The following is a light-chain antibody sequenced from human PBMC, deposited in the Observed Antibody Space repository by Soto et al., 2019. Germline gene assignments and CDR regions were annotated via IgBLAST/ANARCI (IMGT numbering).Light chain of an antibody. Sequence: QSAPTQPPSTSGSPGQSVTMSCTGTSSDVGGYNSVSWYQQHPGKAPKLMIFEVTKRPPGVPDRFSGSKSGYTASLTVSGLQAEDEADYYCSSYAGTNKLIFGGGTKLTVL. J-gene: IGLJ2*01. CDR1: SSDVGGYNS. CDR2: EVT. V-gene: IGLV2-8*01. CDR3: SSYAGTNKLI.